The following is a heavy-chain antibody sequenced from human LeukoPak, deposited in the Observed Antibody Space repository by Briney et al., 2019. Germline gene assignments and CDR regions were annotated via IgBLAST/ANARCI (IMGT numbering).Heavy chain of an antibody. CDR2: ITGSGGST. D-gene: IGHD3-9*01. Sequence: GGSLRLSCAASGFTFSSYGMSWVRQAPGKGLEWVSFITGSGGSTYYTGSVKGRFTISRDNSKNTLYMQMNSLRAEDTAVYYCAKTQSLFRDFDWLSKYFFDYWGQGTLVSVPS. V-gene: IGHV3-23*01. CDR1: GFTFSSYG. CDR3: AKTQSLFRDFDWLSKYFFDY. J-gene: IGHJ4*02.